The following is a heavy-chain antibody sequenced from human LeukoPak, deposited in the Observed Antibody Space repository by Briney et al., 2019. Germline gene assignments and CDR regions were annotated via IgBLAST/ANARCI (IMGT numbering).Heavy chain of an antibody. CDR3: ARGRVSSSTWHSTYYYYFYMDV. Sequence: PSETLSLTCTVSGGSISSGSYYWSWIRQPAGKGLEWIGRIYTSGSTNYNPPLKSRVTISVDTSKNQFSLQLSSVTAADTAVYFCARGRVSSSTWHSTYYYYFYMDVWGKGTTVTVSS. D-gene: IGHD4-11*01. CDR2: IYTSGST. CDR1: GGSISSGSYY. J-gene: IGHJ6*03. V-gene: IGHV4-61*02.